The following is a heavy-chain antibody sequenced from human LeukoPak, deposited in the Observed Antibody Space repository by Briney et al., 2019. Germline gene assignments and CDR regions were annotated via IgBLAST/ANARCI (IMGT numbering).Heavy chain of an antibody. Sequence: SVKVSCKASGGTFSSYAISWVRQAPGQGLEWMGRIIPILGIANYAQKFQGRVTITADKSTSTAYMELSSLRSEDTAVYYCARADIIVMAAAAPVASAFEYWGQGALITVS. J-gene: IGHJ4*02. CDR1: GGTFSSYA. CDR2: IIPILGIA. CDR3: ARADIIVMAAAAPVASAFEY. V-gene: IGHV1-69*04. D-gene: IGHD2-15*01.